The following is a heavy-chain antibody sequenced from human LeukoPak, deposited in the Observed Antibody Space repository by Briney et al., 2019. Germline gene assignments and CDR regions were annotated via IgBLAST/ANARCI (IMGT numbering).Heavy chain of an antibody. Sequence: PGGSLRLSCAASGFTFSYYEMNWVRQAPGKGLEWVSYISGSGSAMYYADSVRGRFTISRDNAKNSLYLQMNSLRAEDTAVYYCGRKTGSNFGMDVWGQGTTVTVSS. CDR1: GFTFSYYE. V-gene: IGHV3-48*03. CDR2: ISGSGSAM. CDR3: GRKTGSNFGMDV. D-gene: IGHD3-10*01. J-gene: IGHJ6*02.